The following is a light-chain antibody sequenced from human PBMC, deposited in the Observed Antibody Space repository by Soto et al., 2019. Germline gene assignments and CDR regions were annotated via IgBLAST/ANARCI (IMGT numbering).Light chain of an antibody. Sequence: QSVLTQPASVSGSPGKSITISCTGTSSDVGGYNYVSWYQQRPGKAPKLMIYEVSNRPSGVSNRFSGSKSGNTASLTISGLQAEDEADYYCSSYTSSSTYVFGTATKVTVL. J-gene: IGLJ1*01. CDR3: SSYTSSSTYV. V-gene: IGLV2-14*01. CDR1: SSDVGGYNY. CDR2: EVS.